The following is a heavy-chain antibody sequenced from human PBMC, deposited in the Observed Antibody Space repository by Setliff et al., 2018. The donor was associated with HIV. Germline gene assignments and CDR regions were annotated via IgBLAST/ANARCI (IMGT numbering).Heavy chain of an antibody. J-gene: IGHJ4*02. V-gene: IGHV4-34*01. Sequence: LSLTCAVYGGFFSGDYWTWIRQPPGKGLEWIGEISHRGSTNYNPSLKSRVTISLDTSKNHFPLKLSSVTAADTAVYYCAREVGNRRGSQYWGQGALVTVSS. D-gene: IGHD1-26*01. CDR1: GGFFSGDY. CDR3: AREVGNRRGSQY. CDR2: ISHRGST.